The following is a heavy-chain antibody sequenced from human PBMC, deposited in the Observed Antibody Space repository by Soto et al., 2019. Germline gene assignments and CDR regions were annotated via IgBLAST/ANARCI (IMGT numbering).Heavy chain of an antibody. CDR3: AKDSNYYGSGSYPNV. CDR1: GFTFSSYG. V-gene: IGHV3-30*18. Sequence: ESVGGVVQPGGSLRLSCAASGFTFSSYGMHWVRQAPGKGLEWMAVISYDGNNEYYADSVKGRFTISRDNSQRTLYLQMSSLRAEDTALYYCAKDSNYYGSGSYPNVWGQGTLVTVSS. J-gene: IGHJ4*02. CDR2: ISYDGNNE. D-gene: IGHD3-10*01.